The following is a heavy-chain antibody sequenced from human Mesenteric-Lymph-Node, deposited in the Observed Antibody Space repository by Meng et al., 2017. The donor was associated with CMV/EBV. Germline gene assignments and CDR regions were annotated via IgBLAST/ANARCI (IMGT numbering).Heavy chain of an antibody. V-gene: IGHV3-9*01. CDR2: ISWNSGDI. CDR1: GFIFDDFA. Sequence: GGSLRLSCAASGFIFDDFAVHWVRQSPGKGLEWVSGISWNSGDIGYADSVKGRFTISRDNAKNSLYLQMHSLRAEDTALYYCVRDASPIPLYFFDYWGQGTLVTVSS. D-gene: IGHD2-2*02. J-gene: IGHJ4*02. CDR3: VRDASPIPLYFFDY.